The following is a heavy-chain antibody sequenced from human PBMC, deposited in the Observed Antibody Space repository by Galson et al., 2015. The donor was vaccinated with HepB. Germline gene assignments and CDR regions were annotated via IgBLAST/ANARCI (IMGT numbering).Heavy chain of an antibody. D-gene: IGHD2-15*01. Sequence: SLRLSCAASGFSFSRYATTWVRQAPGKGLEWVSSITSSGGNRYYADSVKGRFTVSRDNSKHTLFLQLNSLRAEDTAMYFCAKDGIMVANNPYHFHYWGQGTLVTVPS. J-gene: IGHJ4*02. CDR3: AKDGIMVANNPYHFHY. V-gene: IGHV3-23*01. CDR2: ITSSGGNR. CDR1: GFSFSRYA.